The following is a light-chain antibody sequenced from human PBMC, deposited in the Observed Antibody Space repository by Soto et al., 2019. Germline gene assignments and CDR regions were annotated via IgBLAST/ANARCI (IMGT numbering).Light chain of an antibody. CDR2: EVS. CDR1: SSDIGGYNY. J-gene: IGLJ1*01. Sequence: QSVLTQPASVSGSPGQSITISCAGTSSDIGGYNYVSWYQQHPGKAPKVMIYEVSNRPSGVSNRFSGSKSGNTASLTISGLQVEDEADYYCSSYTSSSTLYVFGSGTKVTVL. V-gene: IGLV2-14*01. CDR3: SSYTSSSTLYV.